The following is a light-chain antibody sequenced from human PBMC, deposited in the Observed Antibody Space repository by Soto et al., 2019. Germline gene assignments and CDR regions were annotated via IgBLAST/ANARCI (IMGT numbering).Light chain of an antibody. CDR3: HQYATSPRT. CDR1: QSVSSN. V-gene: IGKV3D-15*01. CDR2: GAS. J-gene: IGKJ1*01. Sequence: EIVMTQSPATLSVSPGERATLSCRASQSVSSNLAWYQQKPGQAPRLLIDGASTRATGIPDRFSGSGSGTDFTLTISSLEPEDCAIYYCHQYATSPRTFGQGTKVDI.